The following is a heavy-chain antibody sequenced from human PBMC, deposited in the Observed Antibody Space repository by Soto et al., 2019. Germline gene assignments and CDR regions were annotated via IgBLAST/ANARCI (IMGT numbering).Heavy chain of an antibody. D-gene: IGHD1-26*01. CDR3: ARHGRGVGARPLDY. CDR1: GFSLSNARMG. CDR2: IFSNDEK. V-gene: IGHV2-26*01. Sequence: QVTLKESGPVLVKPTETLTLTCTVSGFSLSNARMGVSWIRQPPGKALEWLAHIFSNDEKSYSTSLKSRLTISKEPSKSQVVLTMPTMDPVDTATYYCARHGRGVGARPLDYWGQGTLVTVSS. J-gene: IGHJ4*02.